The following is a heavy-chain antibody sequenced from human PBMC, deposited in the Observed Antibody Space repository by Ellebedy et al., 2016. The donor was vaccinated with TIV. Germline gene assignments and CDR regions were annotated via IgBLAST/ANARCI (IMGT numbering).Heavy chain of an antibody. D-gene: IGHD3-16*01. CDR3: ASLESYGFDQ. V-gene: IGHV3-11*04. Sequence: GESLKISXAVSEFTLSDYYMSWMRQAPGKGLEWVSYISGRSGTTMYYADSVKGRFTISRDNAKNSLFLQMNSLRVEHTAVFYCASLESYGFDQWGQGTLVTVSS. CDR2: ISGRSGTTM. J-gene: IGHJ4*02. CDR1: EFTLSDYY.